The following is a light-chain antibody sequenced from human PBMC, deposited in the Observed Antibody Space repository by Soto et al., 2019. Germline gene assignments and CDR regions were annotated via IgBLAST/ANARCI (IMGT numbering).Light chain of an antibody. CDR2: GTS. CDR1: QYLSTN. CDR3: QQYGSSLFT. J-gene: IGKJ3*01. Sequence: EIVMTQSPTTLSVSPGERATLCWRASQYLSTNLAWYQQKPGQAPRVLIYGTSIRASGVPERFSGGGSGTDFTLTITRLEPEDFAVYYCQQYGSSLFTFGPGTKVDIK. V-gene: IGKV3-20*01.